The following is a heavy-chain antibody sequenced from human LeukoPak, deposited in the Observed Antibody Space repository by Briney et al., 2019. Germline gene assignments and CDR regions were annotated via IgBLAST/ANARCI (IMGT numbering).Heavy chain of an antibody. CDR3: ARGGAARLHFQN. CDR2: IYHSGST. V-gene: IGHV4-59*01. J-gene: IGHJ1*01. Sequence: SETLSLTCTVSGGSISIYCWNWIRQPPGKGLEWIGYIYHSGSTNYNPSLQSRVTISVDTSKNQFSLNLNSVTAADTAVYYCARGGAARLHFQNWGQGTLVTVSS. D-gene: IGHD6-6*01. CDR1: GGSISIYC.